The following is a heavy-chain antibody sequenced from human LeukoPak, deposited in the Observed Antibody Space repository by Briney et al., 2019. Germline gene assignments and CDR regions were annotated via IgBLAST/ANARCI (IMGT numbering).Heavy chain of an antibody. CDR3: ARGHQRSITIFGVVTQYYFDY. CDR1: GGSFSGYY. Sequence: PSETLSLTCAVYGGSFSGYYWSWIRQPPGKVLEWIGEINHSGSPNYNPSLKSRVTISVDTYKNQFSLKLSSVTAADTAVYYCARGHQRSITIFGVVTQYYFDYWGQGTLVTVSS. D-gene: IGHD3-3*01. CDR2: INHSGSP. J-gene: IGHJ4*02. V-gene: IGHV4-34*01.